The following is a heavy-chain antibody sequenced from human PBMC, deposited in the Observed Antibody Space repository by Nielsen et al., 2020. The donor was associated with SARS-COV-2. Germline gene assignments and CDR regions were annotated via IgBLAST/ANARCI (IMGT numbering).Heavy chain of an antibody. V-gene: IGHV3-23*01. J-gene: IGHJ5*02. Sequence: GESLKISCAASVFTFSSYSLNWVRQAPGKGLEWVSTISGSGGDTYYADSVKGRFTISRDNSKDTLYLQMNGLRAVDTAVYYCAKDLVAVPAAGQWDWFDPWGQGALVNVSS. CDR2: ISGSGGDT. CDR1: VFTFSSYS. D-gene: IGHD5-12*01. CDR3: AKDLVAVPAAGQWDWFDP.